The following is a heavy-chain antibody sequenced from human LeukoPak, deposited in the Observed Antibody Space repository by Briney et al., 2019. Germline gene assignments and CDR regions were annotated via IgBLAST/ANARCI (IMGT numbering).Heavy chain of an antibody. J-gene: IGHJ5*02. Sequence: SETLSLTCAVYGGSFSGYYWSWIRQPPGKGLEWLGEINHSGSTNYNPSLKSRVTISVDTSKNQFSLKLSSVTAADTAVYYCARGYDYGDHVLYNWFDPWGQGTLVTVSS. CDR1: GGSFSGYY. CDR2: INHSGST. V-gene: IGHV4-34*01. D-gene: IGHD4-17*01. CDR3: ARGYDYGDHVLYNWFDP.